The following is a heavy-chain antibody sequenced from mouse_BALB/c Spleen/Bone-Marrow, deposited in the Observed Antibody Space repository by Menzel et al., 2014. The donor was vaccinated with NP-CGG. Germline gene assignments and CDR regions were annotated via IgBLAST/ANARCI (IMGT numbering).Heavy chain of an antibody. J-gene: IGHJ2*01. CDR3: ARDMGGILFDS. CDR2: IRNKLNGYTA. V-gene: IGHV7-3*02. Sequence: DVKLVESGGGLVQPGGSLRLSCATSGLTFTYYYMNWVRQPPGEALEWLAFIRNKLNGYTAEYSASVKGRFAISRDNSQSILYLHMNTLRAEDSATYYCARDMGGILFDSWGQGTTLTVSS. D-gene: IGHD4-1*01. CDR1: GLTFTYYY.